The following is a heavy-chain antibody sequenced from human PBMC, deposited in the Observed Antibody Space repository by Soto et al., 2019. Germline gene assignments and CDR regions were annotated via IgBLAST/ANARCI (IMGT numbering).Heavy chain of an antibody. Sequence: EVQLVESGGGLVKPGGSLRLSCSASGFTFSSYSMNWVRQAPGKGLECVSSISSSSSYIYYADSVKGRFTISRDNGKNSLYLQMNSLRAEDTAVYYCATTLTTFFDYWGQGTLVTVSS. CDR2: ISSSSSYI. CDR1: GFTFSSYS. V-gene: IGHV3-21*01. D-gene: IGHD4-4*01. CDR3: ATTLTTFFDY. J-gene: IGHJ4*02.